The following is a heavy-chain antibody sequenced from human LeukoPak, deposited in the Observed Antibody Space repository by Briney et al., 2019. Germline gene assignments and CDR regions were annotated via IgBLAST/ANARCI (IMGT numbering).Heavy chain of an antibody. V-gene: IGHV3-23*01. J-gene: IGHJ4*02. CDR1: GFTFSSYA. Sequence: GGSLRLSCAASGFTFSSYAMSWVRQAPGKGLEWASTISNSGGKTYYADSVKGRFTISRDNSKNTLYVQMNSLTAEDTAIYYCAKATGNLGNWGQGTLVTVSS. CDR3: AKATGNLGN. D-gene: IGHD1-1*01. CDR2: ISNSGGKT.